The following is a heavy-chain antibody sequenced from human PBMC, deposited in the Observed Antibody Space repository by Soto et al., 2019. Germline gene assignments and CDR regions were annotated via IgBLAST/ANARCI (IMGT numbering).Heavy chain of an antibody. Sequence: QVQLQESGPGLVKPSQTLSLTCTVSGGSISSGDYYWSWIRQPPGKGLEWIGYIYYSGSTYYNPPLKSRVTLTVDTSKNQFSLKLSSVTAADTAVYYCARETDGLVPAAIRGLDYWGQGTLVTVSS. D-gene: IGHD2-2*01. CDR1: GGSISSGDYY. V-gene: IGHV4-30-4*01. J-gene: IGHJ4*02. CDR3: ARETDGLVPAAIRGLDY. CDR2: IYYSGST.